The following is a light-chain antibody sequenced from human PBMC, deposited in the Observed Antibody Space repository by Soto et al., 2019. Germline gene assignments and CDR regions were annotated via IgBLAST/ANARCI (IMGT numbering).Light chain of an antibody. CDR3: CSYAGSPWV. V-gene: IGLV2-11*01. CDR1: SSEVGGYNY. Sequence: QSALTQPRSVSGSPGQSVTISCTGTSSEVGGYNYVSWYQQHPGKAPKLMIYDVSKRPSGVPDRFSGSKSGNTASLTISGLQAEDEADYYCCSYAGSPWVFGGGTKLTVL. CDR2: DVS. J-gene: IGLJ3*02.